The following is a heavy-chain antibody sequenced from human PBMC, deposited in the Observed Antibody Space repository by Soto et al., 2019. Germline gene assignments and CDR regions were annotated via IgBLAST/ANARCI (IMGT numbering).Heavy chain of an antibody. CDR1: GFAFSGYW. CDR2: IEDNGSEK. J-gene: IGHJ5*02. Sequence: QLVESGGGLVQPGGSLRLTCAGSGFAFSGYWMSWVRQAPWKGLEWVASIEDNGSEKYYVDSVKGRFTISRDNAKNSLFLQMNSLGAEDTAVYYCARGQGGLAPWGQGTLVTVSS. V-gene: IGHV3-7*01. CDR3: ARGQGGLAP.